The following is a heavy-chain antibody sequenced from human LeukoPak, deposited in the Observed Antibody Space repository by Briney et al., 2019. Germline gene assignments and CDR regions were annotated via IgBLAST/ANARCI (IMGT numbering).Heavy chain of an antibody. J-gene: IGHJ3*02. D-gene: IGHD6-6*01. V-gene: IGHV1-18*01. CDR3: ARHYPREQPVTFDI. CDR2: ISAYIGNT. Sequence: GASVKVSCKASGYTFTSYGISWVRQAPGQGLEWMGWISAYIGNTNYAQKLQGRVTMTTDTSTSTAYMELRSLRSDDTAVYYCARHYPREQPVTFDIWGQGTMVTVSS. CDR1: GYTFTSYG.